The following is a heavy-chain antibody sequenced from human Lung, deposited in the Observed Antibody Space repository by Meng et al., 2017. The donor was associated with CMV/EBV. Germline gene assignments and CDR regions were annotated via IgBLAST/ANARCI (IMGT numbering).Heavy chain of an antibody. CDR1: GGSVSIDRYY. CDR3: ARAGPGWFDP. V-gene: IGHV4-61*01. CDR2: IYYSGGT. J-gene: IGHJ5*02. Sequence: LTSPASGGSVSIDRYYWSWIRQPPGKGLEWIGYIYYSGGTNYNPSLKSRVTISADTSKNQFALRLSSVTAADTAVYYGARAGPGWFDPWGQGTLVTVSS.